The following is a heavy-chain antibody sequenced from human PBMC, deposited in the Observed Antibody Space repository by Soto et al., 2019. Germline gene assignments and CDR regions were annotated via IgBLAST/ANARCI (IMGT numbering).Heavy chain of an antibody. V-gene: IGHV1-69*12. CDR3: ARDKDRPQLGGNYYYVMGV. J-gene: IGHJ6*02. Sequence: QVQLVQSGSEVKKPGSSVKVSCKASGGTFSSYAISWVRQVPGQGLEWMGGIMPIFGTPDYAQKFQGRVTITADESTSIAYMELSSLRSEDTVVYYCARDKDRPQLGGNYYYVMGVWGQGNTVTVSS. D-gene: IGHD3-10*01. CDR2: IMPIFGTP. CDR1: GGTFSSYA.